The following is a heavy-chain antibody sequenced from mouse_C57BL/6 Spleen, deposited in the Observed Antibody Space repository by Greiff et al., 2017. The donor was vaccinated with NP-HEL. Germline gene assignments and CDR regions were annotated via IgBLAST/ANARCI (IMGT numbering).Heavy chain of an antibody. CDR1: GFTFSSYA. CDR3: ARDGGLWYFDV. V-gene: IGHV5-4*01. CDR2: ISDGGSYT. Sequence: EVQRVESGGGLVKPGGSLKLSCAASGFTFSSYAMSWVRQTPETRLEWVATISDGGSYTYYPDNVKGRFTISRDNAKNNLYLQMSHLKSEDTAMYYCARDGGLWYFDVWGTGTTVTVSS. J-gene: IGHJ1*03.